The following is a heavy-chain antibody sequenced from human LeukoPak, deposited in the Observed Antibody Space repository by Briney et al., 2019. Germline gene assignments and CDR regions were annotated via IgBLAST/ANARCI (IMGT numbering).Heavy chain of an antibody. J-gene: IGHJ4*02. Sequence: SETLSLTCTVSGGSISGYYWSWIRQPPGKGLEWIGYIYYSGSTNYNPSLKSRVTMSVDTSKNQFSLRLSSVTAADTAVYYCVRSYCSSISCYSYFDYWGQGTLVTVSS. CDR1: GGSISGYY. CDR2: IYYSGST. V-gene: IGHV4-59*08. D-gene: IGHD2-2*01. CDR3: VRSYCSSISCYSYFDY.